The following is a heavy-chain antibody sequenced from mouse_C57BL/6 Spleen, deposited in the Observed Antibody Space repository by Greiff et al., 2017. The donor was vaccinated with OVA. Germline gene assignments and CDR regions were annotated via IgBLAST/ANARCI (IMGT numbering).Heavy chain of an antibody. D-gene: IGHD2-4*01. CDR1: GFTFSSYA. CDR2: ISDGGSYT. J-gene: IGHJ3*01. CDR3: ARDGDYEKAWFAY. V-gene: IGHV5-4*01. Sequence: EVQLQESGGGLVKPGGSLKLSCAASGFTFSSYAMSWVRQTPEKRQEWVATISDGGSYTYYPDNVKGRFTISRDNAKNNLYLQMSHLKSEDTAMYYCARDGDYEKAWFAYWGQGTLVTVSA.